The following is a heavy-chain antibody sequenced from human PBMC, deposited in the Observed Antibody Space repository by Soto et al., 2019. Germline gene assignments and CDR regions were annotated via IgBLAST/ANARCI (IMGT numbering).Heavy chain of an antibody. J-gene: IGHJ6*02. D-gene: IGHD2-2*01. CDR2: IIPIFGTA. CDR1: GGTFSSYA. Sequence: SVKVSCKASGGTFSSYAISWVRQAPGQGLEWTGGIIPIFGTANYAQKFQGRVTSTADESTSTAYMELSSLRSEDTAVYYCARELGKYCSSTSCYSLNYYYGMDAWGQGTTVTVSS. CDR3: ARELGKYCSSTSCYSLNYYYGMDA. V-gene: IGHV1-69*13.